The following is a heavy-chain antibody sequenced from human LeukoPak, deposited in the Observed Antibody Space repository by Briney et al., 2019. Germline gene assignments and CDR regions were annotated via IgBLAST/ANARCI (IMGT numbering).Heavy chain of an antibody. CDR3: AREYYDILTAFIDY. CDR1: GYTFTGYY. CDR2: INPNSGGT. V-gene: IGHV1-2*02. J-gene: IGHJ4*02. Sequence: ASVKVSCKASGYTFTGYYTHWVRQAPGQGLEWMGWINPNSGGTNYAQKFQGRVTMTRDTSISTAYMELSRLRSDDTAVYYCAREYYDILTAFIDYWGQGTLVTVSS. D-gene: IGHD3-9*01.